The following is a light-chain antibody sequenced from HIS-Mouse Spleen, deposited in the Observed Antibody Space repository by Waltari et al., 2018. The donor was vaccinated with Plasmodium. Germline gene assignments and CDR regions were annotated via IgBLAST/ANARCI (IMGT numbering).Light chain of an antibody. CDR2: EVS. CDR3: SSYAGSNNLV. J-gene: IGLJ2*01. CDR1: SSDVGGYNY. V-gene: IGLV2-8*01. Sequence: TQPPSASGSPGQSVTISCTGTSSDVGGYNYVSWYQQHPGKAPKLMIYEVSKRPSGVPDRFSGSKSGNTASLTVSGLQAEDEADYYCSSYAGSNNLVFGGGT.